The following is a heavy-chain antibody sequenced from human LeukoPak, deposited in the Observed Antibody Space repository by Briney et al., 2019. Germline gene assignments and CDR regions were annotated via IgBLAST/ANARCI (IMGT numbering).Heavy chain of an antibody. D-gene: IGHD1-26*01. CDR1: GFTFDDYA. CDR3: AKDISRWGSTTLFDY. V-gene: IGHV3-9*01. J-gene: IGHJ4*02. Sequence: PGRSLRLSCAASGFTFDDYAMHWVRQAPGKGLEWVSGISWNSGSIDYADSVKGRFTISRDNAKNSLYLQMNSLRAEDTASYYCAKDISRWGSTTLFDYWGQGTLVTVSS. CDR2: ISWNSGSI.